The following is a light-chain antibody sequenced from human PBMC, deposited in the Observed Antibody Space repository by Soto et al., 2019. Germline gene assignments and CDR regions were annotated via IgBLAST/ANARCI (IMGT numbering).Light chain of an antibody. Sequence: DIPMTQSPSSLSPSVGDRVTITCRASQSISNDLNWYQQKPGKAPKLLIYGASNLQSGVPSRFSGSGSVTDFTLTISSLQPEDFATYYCQQSYSPLWTFCQGTKVDIK. V-gene: IGKV1-39*01. CDR2: GAS. J-gene: IGKJ1*01. CDR3: QQSYSPLWT. CDR1: QSISND.